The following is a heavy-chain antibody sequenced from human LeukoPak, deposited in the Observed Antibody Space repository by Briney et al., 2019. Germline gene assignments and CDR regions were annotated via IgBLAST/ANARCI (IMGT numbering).Heavy chain of an antibody. CDR2: IHTSGST. D-gene: IGHD3-10*01. Sequence: SETLSLTCTVSGGSISSGSYYWSWIRQPAGKGLEWIGRIHTSGSTNYNPSLKSRVTISVDTSKNQFSLKLSSVTAADTAVYYCARNYYGSGTIDYWGQGTLVTVSS. J-gene: IGHJ4*02. CDR1: GGSISSGSYY. V-gene: IGHV4-61*02. CDR3: ARNYYGSGTIDY.